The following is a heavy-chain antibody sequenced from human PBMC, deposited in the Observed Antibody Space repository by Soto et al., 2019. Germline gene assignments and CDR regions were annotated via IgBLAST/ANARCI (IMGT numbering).Heavy chain of an antibody. CDR3: ARGSIVVTVIPTAMDFQH. V-gene: IGHV3-64*04. J-gene: IGHJ1*01. Sequence: GGSLRLSCSASGFTFSNYDMVWVRQAPGKGLEYISAITSHGHITYYADSVKGRFTISRDNAKNSLYLQMNSLRAEDTAIYYCARGSIVVTVIPTAMDFQHWGQGALVTVSS. D-gene: IGHD2-21*02. CDR1: GFTFSNYD. CDR2: ITSHGHIT.